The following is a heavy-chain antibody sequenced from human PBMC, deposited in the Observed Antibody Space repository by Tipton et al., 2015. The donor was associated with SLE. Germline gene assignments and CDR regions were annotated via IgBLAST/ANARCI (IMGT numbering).Heavy chain of an antibody. J-gene: IGHJ5*02. CDR1: GDSITSLY. CDR3: ARDDQDNHSLDP. D-gene: IGHD5-24*01. CDR2: IYYSGST. Sequence: TLSLTCTVSGDSITSLYWSWVRQPPGKGLEWIGYIYYSGSTSYSPSLKSRVTISIHTSKDQFSLKLTSVTAADTAVYYCARDDQDNHSLDPWGLGTLVAVSA. V-gene: IGHV4-59*11.